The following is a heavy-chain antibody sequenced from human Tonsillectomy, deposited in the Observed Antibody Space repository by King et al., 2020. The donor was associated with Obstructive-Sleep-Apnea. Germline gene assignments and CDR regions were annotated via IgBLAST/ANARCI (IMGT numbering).Heavy chain of an antibody. J-gene: IGHJ4*02. Sequence: QLVQSGSEVKKPGASLKVSCKASGYKLIDYGISWVRQAPGHGLEWMGWISVYNGETNYAQMFQGRVSMTTDTSTSTVYMELRNLTSDDTAVYYCARCGVAGVAGLIDYWGQGTLVTVSS. V-gene: IGHV1-18*01. CDR1: GYKLIDYG. CDR2: ISVYNGET. CDR3: ARCGVAGVAGLIDY. D-gene: IGHD6-19*01.